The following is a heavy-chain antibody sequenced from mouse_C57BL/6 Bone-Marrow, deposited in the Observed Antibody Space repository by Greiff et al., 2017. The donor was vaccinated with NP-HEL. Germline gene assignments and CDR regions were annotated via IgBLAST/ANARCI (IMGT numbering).Heavy chain of an antibody. CDR3: ARHPYYYGSSYGSDY. J-gene: IGHJ2*01. CDR2: ISSGGSYT. CDR1: GFTFSSYG. V-gene: IGHV5-6*02. D-gene: IGHD1-1*01. Sequence: EVMLVESGGDLVKPGGSLKLSCAASGFTFSSYGMSWVRQTPDKRLEWVATISSGGSYTYYPDSVKGRFTISRDNAKNTLYLQMSSLKSEDTAMYYCARHPYYYGSSYGSDYWGQGTTLTVSS.